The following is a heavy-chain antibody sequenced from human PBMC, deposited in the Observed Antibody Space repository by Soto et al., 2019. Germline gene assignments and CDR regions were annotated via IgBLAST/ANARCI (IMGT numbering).Heavy chain of an antibody. D-gene: IGHD3-3*01. CDR1: EFIFRVYA. V-gene: IGHV3-66*01. Sequence: GGSLRLSCAASEFIFRVYAIHWVRQAPGKGLEWVAVIYSGGSTYYADSVKGRFTISRDNSKNTLYLQMNSLRAEDTAVYYCARERQDDFWSGYYSYYFDYWGQGTLVTVSS. CDR2: IYSGGST. CDR3: ARERQDDFWSGYYSYYFDY. J-gene: IGHJ4*02.